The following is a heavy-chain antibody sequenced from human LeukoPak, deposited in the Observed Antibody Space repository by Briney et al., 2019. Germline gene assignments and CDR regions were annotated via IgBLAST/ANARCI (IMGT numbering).Heavy chain of an antibody. V-gene: IGHV4-34*01. J-gene: IGHJ4*02. Sequence: PSETLSLTCAVYVGSVRGYYWSWIRQPPEKGLEWIGEISHRGRTHYTPSLQSRVTMSVDTSKNQFALNLNSVTAADTAVYYCARVPLRFLEPFDYWGQGILVTVSS. D-gene: IGHD3-3*01. CDR3: ARVPLRFLEPFDY. CDR1: VGSVRGYY. CDR2: ISHRGRT.